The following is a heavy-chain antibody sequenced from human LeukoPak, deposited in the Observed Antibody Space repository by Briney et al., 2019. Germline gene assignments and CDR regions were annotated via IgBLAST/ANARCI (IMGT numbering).Heavy chain of an antibody. V-gene: IGHV6-1*01. CDR2: TYYRSGWYN. D-gene: IGHD6-19*01. CDR3: ARASAVAGSVWFDP. J-gene: IGHJ5*02. Sequence: SKTLSLTCAISGDSVSSNSAAWNWIRQSPSRGLEWLGRTYYRSGWYNDYAMSVKSRISIYPDTTKNQLSLHLSTMTHEDTAVYYCARASAVAGSVWFDPWGQGSLVTVSS. CDR1: GDSVSSNSAA.